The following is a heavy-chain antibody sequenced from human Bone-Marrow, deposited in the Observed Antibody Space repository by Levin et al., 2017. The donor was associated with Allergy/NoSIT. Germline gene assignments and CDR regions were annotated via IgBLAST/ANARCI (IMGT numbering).Heavy chain of an antibody. Sequence: SETLSPTCTVSDGSVSSGSYYWSWIRQPPGTGLEWIAYIYHSGSTKYNPSLKSRVTISLDTSRNQFSLRLTSLTAADTAVYYCARGSYFGGLSFDCWGKGTLVTVSS. CDR3: ARGSYFGGLSFDC. J-gene: IGHJ4*02. D-gene: IGHD4-23*01. V-gene: IGHV4-61*01. CDR2: IYHSGST. CDR1: DGSVSSGSYY.